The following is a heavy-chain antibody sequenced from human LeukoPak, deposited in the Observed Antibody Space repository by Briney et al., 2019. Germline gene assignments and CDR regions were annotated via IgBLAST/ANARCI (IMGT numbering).Heavy chain of an antibody. V-gene: IGHV5-51*01. CDR2: IYPGDSDT. CDR3: ARRMTADYFDL. D-gene: IGHD2-21*02. Sequence: GESLKISCKGSGYSFTNYWIAWVRQKPGKGLEWMGIIYPGDSDTRYSPSFQGQVTISADKSFSTAYLQLSSLKASDTAMYYCARRMTADYFDLWGRGTLVTVSS. CDR1: GYSFTNYW. J-gene: IGHJ2*01.